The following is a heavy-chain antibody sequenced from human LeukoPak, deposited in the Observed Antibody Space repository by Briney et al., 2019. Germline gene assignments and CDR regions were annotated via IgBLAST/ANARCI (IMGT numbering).Heavy chain of an antibody. CDR2: VSGGTSTT. D-gene: IGHD2-8*01. J-gene: IGHJ4*02. Sequence: GGSLRLSCTASGITFSNYAMNWVRQAPGKGLEWVATVSGGTSTTYYADSVKGRFTISRDNPKNTQYLEMRSLRAEDTAVYYCAKGSGSLNGNYYAYWGQGTLVAVSS. CDR1: GITFSNYA. CDR3: AKGSGSLNGNYYAY. V-gene: IGHV3-23*01.